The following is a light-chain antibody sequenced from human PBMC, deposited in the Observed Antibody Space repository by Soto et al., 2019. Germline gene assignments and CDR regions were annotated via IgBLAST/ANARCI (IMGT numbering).Light chain of an antibody. V-gene: IGLV1-51*01. CDR3: GTWDSSLSAGGV. J-gene: IGLJ2*01. Sequence: QSVLTQPPSVSAAPGQTVTISCSGSSSNIGNNYVSWYQQLPGTAPKLLIYDNNKRPSGIPDRFSGSKSGTSATLGITGLRTGDEADYYCGTWDSSLSAGGVFGGGTKLTVL. CDR1: SSNIGNNY. CDR2: DNN.